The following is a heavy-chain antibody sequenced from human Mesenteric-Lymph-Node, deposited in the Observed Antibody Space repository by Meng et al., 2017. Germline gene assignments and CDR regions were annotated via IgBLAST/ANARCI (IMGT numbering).Heavy chain of an antibody. V-gene: IGHV3-7*03. CDR2: VTQDANEK. J-gene: IGHJ4*02. D-gene: IGHD4-17*01. Sequence: GESLKISCVASGFTFSDYWINWVRQAPGKGLEWVATVTQDANEKYYVDSVKGRFTISRDNAKNSLYLQMNSLRAEDTAVYYCARGDYDPILGHFDYWGQGTLVTVSS. CDR1: GFTFSDYW. CDR3: ARGDYDPILGHFDY.